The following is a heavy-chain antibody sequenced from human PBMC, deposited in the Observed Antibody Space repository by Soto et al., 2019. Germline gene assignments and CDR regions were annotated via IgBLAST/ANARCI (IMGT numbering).Heavy chain of an antibody. V-gene: IGHV3-30*18. CDR2: ISYDGSNK. Sequence: GGSLRLSCAASGFTFSSYGMHWVRQAPGKGLEWVAVISYDGSNKYYADSVKGRFTISRDNSKNTLYLQMNSLRAEDTAVYYCAKPYGSGSRSPQYFDYWGQGTLVTVSS. D-gene: IGHD3-10*01. CDR1: GFTFSSYG. J-gene: IGHJ4*02. CDR3: AKPYGSGSRSPQYFDY.